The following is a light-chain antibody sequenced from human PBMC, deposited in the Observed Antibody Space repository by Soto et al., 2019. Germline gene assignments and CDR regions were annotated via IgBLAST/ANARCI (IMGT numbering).Light chain of an antibody. CDR2: DVS. CDR1: RSDVGGYNY. Sequence: QSALTQPRSVSVSRGQSVTISCTGTRSDVGGYNYVSWYQQHPGKAPKLMIYDVSKRPSGVPDRFSCSKSGNTAYLTISGLQAEDEAEYYCCSYAGSYTLVVFGGGTKLTVL. CDR3: CSYAGSYTLVV. J-gene: IGLJ2*01. V-gene: IGLV2-11*01.